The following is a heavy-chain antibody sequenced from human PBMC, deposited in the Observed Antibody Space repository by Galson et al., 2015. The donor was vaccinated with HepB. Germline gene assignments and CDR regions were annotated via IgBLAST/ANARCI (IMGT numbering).Heavy chain of an antibody. CDR1: GFTFSSYG. CDR2: IWFDGSKE. V-gene: IGHV3-33*01. J-gene: IGHJ4*02. Sequence: SLRLSCAASGFTFSSYGMLWVRQTGKGLEWVAVIWFDGSKEYYADSVKGRFTISRDNSKNMVYLQMSSLRAEDTAVYFCARVHVSYLDYWGQGTLVTVSS. CDR3: ARVHVSYLDY.